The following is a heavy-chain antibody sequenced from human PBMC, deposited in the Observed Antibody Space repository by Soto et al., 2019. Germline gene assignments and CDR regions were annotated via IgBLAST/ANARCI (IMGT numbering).Heavy chain of an antibody. Sequence: SETLSLTCAVSGGSFSGYYWSWIRQPPGKGLEWIGEINHSVSTNYNPSLKSRVTISVDTSKNQFSLKLSSVTAADTAVYYCARAEGYIWNGMDVWGQGTMVTVSS. J-gene: IGHJ6*02. CDR3: ARAEGYIWNGMDV. D-gene: IGHD1-20*01. CDR1: GGSFSGYY. CDR2: INHSVST. V-gene: IGHV4-34*01.